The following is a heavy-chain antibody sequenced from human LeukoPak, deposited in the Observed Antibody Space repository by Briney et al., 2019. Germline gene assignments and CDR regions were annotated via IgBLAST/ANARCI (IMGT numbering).Heavy chain of an antibody. V-gene: IGHV4-34*01. J-gene: IGHJ4*02. CDR3: AKTTIGYSSGRYPGWPVDY. CDR1: GGSFSGYY. D-gene: IGHD6-19*01. CDR2: INHSGST. Sequence: PSETLSLTCAVYGGSFSGYYWSWIRQPPGKGLEWIGEINHSGSTNYNPSLKSRVTISVDTSKNQFSLKLSSVTAADTAVYYCAKTTIGYSSGRYPGWPVDYWGQGTLVTVSS.